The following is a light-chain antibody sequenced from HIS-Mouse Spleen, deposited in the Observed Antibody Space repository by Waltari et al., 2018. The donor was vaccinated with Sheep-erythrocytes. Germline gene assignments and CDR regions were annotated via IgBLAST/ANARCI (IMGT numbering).Light chain of an antibody. CDR2: AAS. CDR3: QQSYSTPPT. J-gene: IGKJ4*01. Sequence: DIQMTQSPSSLSASVGDRVTITCRASQSIIIYLNWYQQKPGKAPKLLIDAASSLQSGVPSRFSGSGSGTDFTLTISSLQPEDFATYYCQQSYSTPPTFGGGTKVEIK. V-gene: IGKV1-39*01. CDR1: QSIIIY.